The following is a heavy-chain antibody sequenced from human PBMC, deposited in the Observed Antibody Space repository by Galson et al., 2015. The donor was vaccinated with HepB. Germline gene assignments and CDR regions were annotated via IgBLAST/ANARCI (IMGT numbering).Heavy chain of an antibody. V-gene: IGHV1-69*13. CDR1: GGTFSSYA. CDR3: ARDPKYDFWSGYSVRPNWFDP. CDR2: IIPIFGTA. D-gene: IGHD3-3*01. Sequence: SVKVSCKASGGTFSSYAISWVRQAPGQGLEWMGGIIPIFGTANYAQKFQGRVTITADESTSTAYMELSSLRSEDTAVYYCARDPKYDFWSGYSVRPNWFDPWGQGTLVTVSS. J-gene: IGHJ5*02.